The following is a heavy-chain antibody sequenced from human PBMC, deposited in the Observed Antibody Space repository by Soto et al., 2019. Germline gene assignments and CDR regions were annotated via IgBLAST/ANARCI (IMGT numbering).Heavy chain of an antibody. CDR3: ARADYEILTGSYAMDV. Sequence: SETLSLTCTVSDDFISSYYWNWIRQPAGKGLEWIGRVSTNGATNYNPSLESRVTMSVDTSKNQFSLKLTSVPAADTAVYFCARADYEILTGSYAMDVWGQGTTVT. J-gene: IGHJ6*02. CDR2: VSTNGAT. V-gene: IGHV4-4*07. CDR1: DDFISSYY. D-gene: IGHD3-9*01.